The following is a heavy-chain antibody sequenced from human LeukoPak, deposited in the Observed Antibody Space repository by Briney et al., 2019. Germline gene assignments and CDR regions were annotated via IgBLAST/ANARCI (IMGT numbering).Heavy chain of an antibody. CDR1: GYTFTSYG. CDR2: ISAYNGNT. CDR3: ARVGWFGESYYYYYMDV. J-gene: IGHJ6*03. D-gene: IGHD3-10*01. V-gene: IGHV1-18*01. Sequence: ASVKVSCKASGYTFTSYGISWVRQAPGQGLEWMGWISAYNGNTDYAQKLQGRVTMTTDTSTSTAYMELRSLRSDDTAVYYCARVGWFGESYYYYYMDVWGKGTTVTISS.